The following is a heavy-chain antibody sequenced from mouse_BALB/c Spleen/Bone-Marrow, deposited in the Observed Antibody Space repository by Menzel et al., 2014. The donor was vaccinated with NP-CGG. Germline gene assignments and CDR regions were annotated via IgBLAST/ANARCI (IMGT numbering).Heavy chain of an antibody. CDR1: GFTFTDYY. J-gene: IGHJ4*01. CDR2: IRNKAYGYTT. CDR3: ARFPMDY. Sequence: EVKLVESGGGLVQPGGSLRLSCTTSGFTFTDYYMSWVRQPPGKALEWLAFIRNKAYGYTTEYSASVRGRFTISRDNSQSILYLQMSTLRAEDSATYYCARFPMDYWGQGTSVTVSS. V-gene: IGHV7-3*02.